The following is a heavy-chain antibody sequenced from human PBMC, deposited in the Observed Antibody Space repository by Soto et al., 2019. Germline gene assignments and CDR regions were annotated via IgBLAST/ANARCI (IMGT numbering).Heavy chain of an antibody. D-gene: IGHD3-3*01. CDR1: GGSFSGYY. J-gene: IGHJ4*02. CDR3: AREWFY. CDR2: INHSGST. Sequence: PSETLSLTCAVYGGSFSGYYWSWIRQHPGKGLEWIGEINHSGSTNYNPSLKSRVTISVDTSKNQFSLKLSSVTAADTAVYYCAREWFYWGQGTLVTVSS. V-gene: IGHV4-34*01.